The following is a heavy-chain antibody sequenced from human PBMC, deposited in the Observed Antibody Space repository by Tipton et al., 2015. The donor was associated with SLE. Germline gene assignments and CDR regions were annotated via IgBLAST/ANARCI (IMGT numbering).Heavy chain of an antibody. CDR1: GYTFTSYG. Sequence: QVQLVQSGAEVKKPGASVKVSCKASGYTFTSYGISWVRQAPGQGLEWMGWISAYNGNTNYAQKLQGRVTMTTDTSTSTAYMELRSLRSDDTAVYYCARVNYDFWSGSTAWYYMDVWGKGITVTVSS. J-gene: IGHJ6*03. CDR2: ISAYNGNT. CDR3: ARVNYDFWSGSTAWYYMDV. V-gene: IGHV1-18*01. D-gene: IGHD3-3*01.